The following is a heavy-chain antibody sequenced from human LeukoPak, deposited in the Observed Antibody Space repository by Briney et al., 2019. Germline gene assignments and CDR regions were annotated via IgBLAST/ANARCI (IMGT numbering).Heavy chain of an antibody. CDR2: IIPIFGTA. CDR3: ARAGDIVVVPAFH. V-gene: IGHV1-69*13. D-gene: IGHD2-2*01. Sequence: SVKVSCKASGYTFTSYDINWVRQAPGQGLEWMGGIIPIFGTANYAQKFQGRVTITADESTSTAYMELSSLRSEDTAVYYCARAGDIVVVPAFHWGQGTLVTVSS. J-gene: IGHJ4*02. CDR1: GYTFTSYD.